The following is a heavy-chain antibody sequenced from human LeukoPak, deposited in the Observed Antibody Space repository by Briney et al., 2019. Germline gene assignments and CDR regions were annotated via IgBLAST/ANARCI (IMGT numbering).Heavy chain of an antibody. V-gene: IGHV3-33*01. CDR2: IWYDGSNK. CDR3: VGSGYDYIDSYGMDV. Sequence: PGRSLRLSCAASGFTFSSYGMHWVRQAPGKGLEWVAVIWYDGSNKYYADSVKGRFTISRDNSKTTLYLQMNSLRAEDTAVYYCVGSGYDYIDSYGMDVWGKGTTVTVSS. CDR1: GFTFSSYG. J-gene: IGHJ6*04. D-gene: IGHD5-12*01.